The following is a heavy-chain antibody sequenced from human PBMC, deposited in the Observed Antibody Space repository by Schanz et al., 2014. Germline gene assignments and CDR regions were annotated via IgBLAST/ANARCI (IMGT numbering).Heavy chain of an antibody. J-gene: IGHJ4*02. V-gene: IGHV3-23*04. CDR2: ISASGGDT. CDR1: EFTFSTDA. Sequence: VQLVESGGGVVQSGGSLRLSCAASEFTFSTDAMSWVRRAPGKGLEWLSVISASGGDTYYADSVKGRFTISRDNSKNTLYLQMNSLRAEDTAVYYCAKVRYSSGWRGDYFDEWGQGTLVTVAS. D-gene: IGHD6-25*01. CDR3: AKVRYSSGWRGDYFDE.